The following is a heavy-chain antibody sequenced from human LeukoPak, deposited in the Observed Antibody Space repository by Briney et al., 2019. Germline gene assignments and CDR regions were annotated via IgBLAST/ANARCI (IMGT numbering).Heavy chain of an antibody. CDR3: ARLGYGNFDP. J-gene: IGHJ5*02. Sequence: GGSRRLSCAASGFTLSSYEMNWVRQAPGKGLEWVSYISSSGSTIYYADSVKGRFTISRDSAKNSLYLQMNSLRAEDTAVYYCARLGYGNFDPWGQGTLVTVSS. V-gene: IGHV3-48*03. CDR1: GFTLSSYE. D-gene: IGHD5-12*01. CDR2: ISSSGSTI.